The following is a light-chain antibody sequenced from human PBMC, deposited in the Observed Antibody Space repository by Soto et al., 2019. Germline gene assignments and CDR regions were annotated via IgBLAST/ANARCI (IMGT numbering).Light chain of an antibody. CDR3: CSYLGSSTV. CDR1: SGDVGNYNL. CDR2: EDD. J-gene: IGLJ7*01. Sequence: QLVLTQPASVSGSPGQSINISCTGVSGDVGNYNLVSWYQQHPAKAPKLIIYEDDKRPSGVSNRFSGSKSGDTASLTISGLQSEDEAAYYCCSYLGSSTVFGGGTQLTVL. V-gene: IGLV2-23*01.